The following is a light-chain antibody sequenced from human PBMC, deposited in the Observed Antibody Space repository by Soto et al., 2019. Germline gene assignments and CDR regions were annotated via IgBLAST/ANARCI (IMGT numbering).Light chain of an antibody. Sequence: DIQMTQFPSSLSASVGDRVTLTCQASQGISNYVNWYQQKPGKAPKLLIYDASTLETGVPSRFSGSGYGTEFTFTISGLQPEDVATYYCQQYESLVHFGGGTKVEIK. CDR2: DAS. V-gene: IGKV1-33*01. CDR1: QGISNY. J-gene: IGKJ4*01. CDR3: QQYESLVH.